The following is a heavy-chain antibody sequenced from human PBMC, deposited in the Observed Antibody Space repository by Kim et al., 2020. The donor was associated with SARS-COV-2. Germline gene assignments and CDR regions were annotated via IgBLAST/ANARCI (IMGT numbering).Heavy chain of an antibody. CDR3: ARDLGGYSYGYDYCDY. D-gene: IGHD5-18*01. J-gene: IGHJ4*02. V-gene: IGHV3-11*01. Sequence: SVKGRFTISRDSAENSLYLQMNSLGAEDTAVYYCARDLGGYSYGYDYCDYWGQGTLVTVSS.